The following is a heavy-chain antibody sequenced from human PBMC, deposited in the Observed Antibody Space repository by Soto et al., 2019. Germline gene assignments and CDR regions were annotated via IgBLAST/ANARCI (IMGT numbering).Heavy chain of an antibody. Sequence: QVQLVQSGAEVKKPGSSVKVSCKASGGTFSSHPITWVRQAPGQGLEWMGGIIPIFGSANYAQRFQGRVTISADKSTSTAYMELSNLRSEDTAVYYCARDRNRCASGTSCPPPFKPNYFFYGMDVWGQGTTVTVSS. V-gene: IGHV1-69*06. CDR1: GGTFSSHP. J-gene: IGHJ6*02. CDR2: IIPIFGSA. D-gene: IGHD3-10*01. CDR3: ARDRNRCASGTSCPPPFKPNYFFYGMDV.